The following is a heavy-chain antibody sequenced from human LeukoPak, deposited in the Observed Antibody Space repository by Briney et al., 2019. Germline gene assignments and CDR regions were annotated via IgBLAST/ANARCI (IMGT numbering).Heavy chain of an antibody. Sequence: GGSLRLSCSASGFTFSDYSMNWIRQAPGKGLEWVSYISRSGSTIYYADSVKGRFTITRDNARNSLYLQMNSLRAEDTAVYYCAKEPLGWYYFDYWGQGTLVTVSS. J-gene: IGHJ4*02. CDR3: AKEPLGWYYFDY. CDR1: GFTFSDYS. V-gene: IGHV3-11*01. D-gene: IGHD2-2*03. CDR2: ISRSGSTI.